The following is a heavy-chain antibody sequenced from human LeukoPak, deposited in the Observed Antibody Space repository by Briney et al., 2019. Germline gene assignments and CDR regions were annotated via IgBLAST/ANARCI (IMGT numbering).Heavy chain of an antibody. CDR1: GFTFSTYG. D-gene: IGHD3-10*01. CDR3: AKSYDNHNWYFHL. CDR2: IWYDGNNK. J-gene: IGHJ2*01. V-gene: IGHV3-33*06. Sequence: GGSLRLSCAAPGFTFSTYGMNWVRQAPGKGLEGVAIIWYDGNNKYYADSVKGRFTISIDNSKNTLYQQMNSLRADDTAVYYCAKSYDNHNWYFHLWGRGTLVTVSS.